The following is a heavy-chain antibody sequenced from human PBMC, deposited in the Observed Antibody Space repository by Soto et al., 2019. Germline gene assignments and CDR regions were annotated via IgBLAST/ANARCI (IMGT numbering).Heavy chain of an antibody. CDR1: GISLTNARVG. Sequence: QVTLKESGPVLVKPTETLTLTCTVSGISLTNARVGVSWIRQPPGKALEWLAHIFSNDEKSYSASLKTRLTISMDMSKSQVVLTMTNVDPVDTATYYCARNPNDYAGPHYFYGFDVWGQGTTVTVSS. D-gene: IGHD4-17*01. V-gene: IGHV2-26*01. CDR2: IFSNDEK. J-gene: IGHJ6*02. CDR3: ARNPNDYAGPHYFYGFDV.